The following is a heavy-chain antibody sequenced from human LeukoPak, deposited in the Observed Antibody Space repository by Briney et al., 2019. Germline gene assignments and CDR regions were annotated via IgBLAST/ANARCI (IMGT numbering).Heavy chain of an antibody. D-gene: IGHD5-18*01. CDR1: GFTVSSNY. V-gene: IGHV3-53*04. J-gene: IGHJ4*02. CDR2: IFSGGTT. Sequence: GGSLRLSCAASGFTVSSNYMSWVRQAPGKGLEWVSVIFSGGTTYYADSVKGRFTISRHNSENTLYLQMNSLRGEDTAVYYCARGVLGCSYGFDYWGQGTLVTVSS. CDR3: ARGVLGCSYGFDY.